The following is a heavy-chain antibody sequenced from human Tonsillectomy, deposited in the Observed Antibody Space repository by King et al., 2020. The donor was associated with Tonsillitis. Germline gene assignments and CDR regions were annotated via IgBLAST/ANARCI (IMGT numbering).Heavy chain of an antibody. D-gene: IGHD3-22*01. J-gene: IGHJ4*02. CDR1: GFTFSNYA. Sequence: VQLVESGGGVVQPGRSLRLSCAASGFTFSNYAMHWVRQAPGKGLEWVAVISYDGSHKYYADSVKGRFTISRDNSKNTLFLQMNSLRPEDTAVYYCAREEYYHSSYYLDYWGQGTLVTVSS. V-gene: IGHV3-30*01. CDR2: ISYDGSHK. CDR3: AREEYYHSSYYLDY.